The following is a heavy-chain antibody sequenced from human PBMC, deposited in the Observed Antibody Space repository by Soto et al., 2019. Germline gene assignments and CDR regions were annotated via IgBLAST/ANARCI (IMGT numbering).Heavy chain of an antibody. J-gene: IGHJ4*02. CDR3: ARHDDSRDHGLEY. D-gene: IGHD4-17*01. V-gene: IGHV3-33*01. Sequence: QVQLVESGGGVVQPGGSLRLSCAASGFTFGRHGMHWVRQAPGKGLEWVAVIGSDGRRASYADSVKGRFTISRDNGQKTLHLKMNSLRAEETAVCYWARHDDSRDHGLEYWGPGSLVTVPS. CDR1: GFTFGRHG. CDR2: IGSDGRRA.